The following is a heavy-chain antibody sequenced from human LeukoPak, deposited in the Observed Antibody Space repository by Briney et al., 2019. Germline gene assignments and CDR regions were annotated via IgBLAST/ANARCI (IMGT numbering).Heavy chain of an antibody. CDR2: FYTSGST. J-gene: IGHJ6*02. Sequence: SETLSLTCTVSGGSISSYYGNWIRQSAGKGLDWIGRFYTSGSTSYNPSLKSRVTMSVDTSKNQFSLKLTSVTAADTAVYYCARSNSLATGFGGMDVWGQGTTVTVSS. CDR1: GGSISSYY. CDR3: ARSNSLATGFGGMDV. D-gene: IGHD5-12*01. V-gene: IGHV4-4*07.